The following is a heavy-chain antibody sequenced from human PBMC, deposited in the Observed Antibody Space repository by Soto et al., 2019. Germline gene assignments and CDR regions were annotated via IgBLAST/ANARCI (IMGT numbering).Heavy chain of an antibody. Sequence: AETLSLTCSVSVYSISSGYYWGDIRQPPGKGLEWIGSIYHSGSTYYNPSLKSRVTISVDTSKNQFSLKLSSVTAADTAVYYCARGPPIAAPYNWFDPWGQGTLVTVSS. CDR1: VYSISSGYY. J-gene: IGHJ5*02. V-gene: IGHV4-38-2*02. D-gene: IGHD6-6*01. CDR3: ARGPPIAAPYNWFDP. CDR2: IYHSGST.